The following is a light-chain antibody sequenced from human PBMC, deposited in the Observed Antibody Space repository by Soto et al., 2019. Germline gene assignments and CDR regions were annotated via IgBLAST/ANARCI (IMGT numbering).Light chain of an antibody. Sequence: DIVLTQARSTLSSSPFERATLSCTASQSVSSYLAWYQQKPGQAPRLLIYDASNRATGIPARFSGSGSGTDFTLTISSLEPEDFAVYYCQQRSNWPPWTFGQGTKVDNK. V-gene: IGKV3-11*01. CDR1: QSVSSY. CDR3: QQRSNWPPWT. CDR2: DAS. J-gene: IGKJ1*01.